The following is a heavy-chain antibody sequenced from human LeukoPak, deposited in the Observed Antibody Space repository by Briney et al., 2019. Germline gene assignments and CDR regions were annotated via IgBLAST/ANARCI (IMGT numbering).Heavy chain of an antibody. D-gene: IGHD1-26*01. Sequence: GSLRLSCAASGFTFTSYSMNWARQAPGKGLEWVSTISGGGGSTYYADPVKGRFTISRDNSKNTLYLQVNSLRAEDTAVYYCAKGGKWDVTPFDYWGQGTLVTVSS. CDR3: AKGGKWDVTPFDY. J-gene: IGHJ4*02. V-gene: IGHV3-23*01. CDR1: GFTFTSYS. CDR2: ISGGGGST.